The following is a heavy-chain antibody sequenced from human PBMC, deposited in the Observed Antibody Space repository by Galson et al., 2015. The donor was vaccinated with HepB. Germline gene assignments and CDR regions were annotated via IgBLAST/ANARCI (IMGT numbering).Heavy chain of an antibody. J-gene: IGHJ4*02. CDR2: TRNGANSYTT. CDR3: ARALRYSGRSYDDY. V-gene: IGHV3-72*01. Sequence: SLRLSCAASGFTFSDHYMDWVRQAPGKGLEWVGRTRNGANSYTTIYAASVKDRFTISRDDSKNSLYLQMNSLKPEDTAVYYCARALRYSGRSYDDYWGQGTLVTVSS. D-gene: IGHD1-26*01. CDR1: GFTFSDHY.